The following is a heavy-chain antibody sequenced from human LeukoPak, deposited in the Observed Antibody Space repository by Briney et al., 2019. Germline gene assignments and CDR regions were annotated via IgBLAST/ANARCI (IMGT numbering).Heavy chain of an antibody. D-gene: IGHD6-13*01. CDR1: GFTFSSYS. CDR2: ISSSSSTI. CDR3: AKELGIAAAAQGGYFDY. J-gene: IGHJ4*02. V-gene: IGHV3-48*01. Sequence: GGSLRLSCAASGFTFSSYSMNWVRQAPGKGLEWVSYISSSSSTIYYADSVKGRFTISRDNSKNTLYLQMNSLRAEDTAVYYCAKELGIAAAAQGGYFDYWGQGTLVTVSS.